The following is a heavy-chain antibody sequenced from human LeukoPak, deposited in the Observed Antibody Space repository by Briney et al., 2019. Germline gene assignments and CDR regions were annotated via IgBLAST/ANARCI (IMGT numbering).Heavy chain of an antibody. CDR3: ARYYCRGTACYYFDY. J-gene: IGHJ4*02. CDR1: GGSLSSGDYY. Sequence: SETLSLTCTVSGGSLSSGDYYWSWIRQPPGKGLEWIGCIYYSGSTYSNPSLKSRITISLDTSKNQFSLKLSSVTAADTAVYYCARYYCRGTACYYFDYWGQGTLVTVSS. D-gene: IGHD2-2*01. CDR2: IYYSGST. V-gene: IGHV4-30-4*08.